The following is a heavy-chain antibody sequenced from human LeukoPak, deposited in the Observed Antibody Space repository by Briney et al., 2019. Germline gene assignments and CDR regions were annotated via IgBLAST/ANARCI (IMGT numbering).Heavy chain of an antibody. CDR1: GFTFSSYW. Sequence: GRSLRLSCAASGFTFSSYWMHWVRQAPGKGLVWVSRINTDGSSTSCADSVKGRFTISRDNAKNTLYLQMNSLRAEDTAVYYCARDGIAAIFDYWGQGTLVTVSS. D-gene: IGHD6-13*01. V-gene: IGHV3-74*01. CDR2: INTDGSST. J-gene: IGHJ4*02. CDR3: ARDGIAAIFDY.